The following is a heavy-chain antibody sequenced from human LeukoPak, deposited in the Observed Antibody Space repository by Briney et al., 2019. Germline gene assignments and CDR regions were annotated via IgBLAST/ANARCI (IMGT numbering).Heavy chain of an antibody. CDR3: ARTCPLLYCSSSFFDP. V-gene: IGHV1-18*01. D-gene: IGHD2-2*01. CDR2: ISAYNGDT. Sequence: WASVKVSCKASGYTFTSFGITWVRQAPGQGLEWMGWISAYNGDTKSAPKFQGRVTMTTDTPTTTAYMDLRSLRSDDTAVYYCARTCPLLYCSSSFFDPWGRGTLVTVSS. CDR1: GYTFTSFG. J-gene: IGHJ5*02.